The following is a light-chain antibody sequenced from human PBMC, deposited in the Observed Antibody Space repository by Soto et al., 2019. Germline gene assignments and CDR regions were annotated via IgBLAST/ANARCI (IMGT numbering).Light chain of an antibody. CDR3: QSYDSSLSVVV. CDR2: GNS. J-gene: IGLJ2*01. Sequence: QSVLTQPPSVSGAPGQRVTISCTGSSSNIGAGYEVHWYQQRPGTAPKLLIYGNSNRPSGVPDRFSGSKSGTSDSLAITGLQAEDEADYYCQSYDSSLSVVVFGGGTKLTVL. V-gene: IGLV1-40*01. CDR1: SSNIGAGYE.